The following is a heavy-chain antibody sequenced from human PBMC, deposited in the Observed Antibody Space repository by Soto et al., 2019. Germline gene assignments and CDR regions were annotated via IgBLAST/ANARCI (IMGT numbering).Heavy chain of an antibody. J-gene: IGHJ6*02. V-gene: IGHV4-34*01. Sequence: PSETLSLTCAVYSGSFSGYYWSWIRQPPGKGLEWIGEINHSGSTNYNPSLKSRVTISVDTSKNQFSLKLSSVTAADTAVYYCARATVVVVVAATLGYYYYGMDVWGQGTTVTVSS. D-gene: IGHD2-15*01. CDR3: ARATVVVVVAATLGYYYYGMDV. CDR1: SGSFSGYY. CDR2: INHSGST.